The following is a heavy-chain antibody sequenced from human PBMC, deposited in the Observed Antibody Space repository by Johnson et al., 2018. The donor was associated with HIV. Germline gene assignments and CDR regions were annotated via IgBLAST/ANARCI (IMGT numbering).Heavy chain of an antibody. J-gene: IGHJ3*02. V-gene: IGHV3-7*01. Sequence: GVVRPGGSLRLSCAASGFTFSDHYMDWVRQAPGKGLEWVANIKQDGSEKYYVDSVKGRFTISRDNSRNTLYLQMGRLRVEDTAVYYCASPERPTGTQEEAFDIWGQGTMVIVSS. CDR3: ASPERPTGTQEEAFDI. CDR2: IKQDGSEK. D-gene: IGHD1-1*01. CDR1: GFTFSDHY.